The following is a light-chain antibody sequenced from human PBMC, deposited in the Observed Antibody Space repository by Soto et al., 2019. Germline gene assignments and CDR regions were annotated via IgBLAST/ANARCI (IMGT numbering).Light chain of an antibody. CDR2: AAS. CDR3: QQSYSTPYT. J-gene: IGKJ2*01. V-gene: IGKV1-39*01. Sequence: DIQMTQSPSSLSASVGDRVTITCRASQSISSYLNWYQQKPGKAPKLLIYAASSLQSGVPSRFSGSGSGTDFTLTIISLQPEDFATYYCQQSYSTPYTFGQWTQLEIK. CDR1: QSISSY.